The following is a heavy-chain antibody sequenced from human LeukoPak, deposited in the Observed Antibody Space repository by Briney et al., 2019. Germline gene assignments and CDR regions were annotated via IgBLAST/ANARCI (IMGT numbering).Heavy chain of an antibody. CDR2: ISSSSSYI. Sequence: GGSLRLSCAASGFTFSSYSMNWVRQAPGKGLEWVSSISSSSSYIYYADSVKGRFTISRDNAKNSLYLQMNSLRAEDTAVYYCARRLQQPFYFGYWGQGTLVTVSS. D-gene: IGHD4-11*01. J-gene: IGHJ4*02. CDR3: ARRLQQPFYFGY. CDR1: GFTFSSYS. V-gene: IGHV3-21*01.